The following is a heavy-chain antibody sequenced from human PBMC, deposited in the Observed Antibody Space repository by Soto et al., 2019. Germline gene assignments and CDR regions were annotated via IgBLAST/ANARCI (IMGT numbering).Heavy chain of an antibody. CDR1: ADIAATNKTT. V-gene: IGHV6-1*01. CDR3: ARDGWGLGYYDYGMDV. Sequence: ADIAATNKTTWNWIRQSPSRGLEWLGRTYYRSKWYNDYAVSVKSRITINPDTSKNQFSLQLNSVTPEDTAVYYCARDGWGLGYYDYGMDV. CDR2: TYYRSKWYN. J-gene: IGHJ6*01. D-gene: IGHD2-2*03.